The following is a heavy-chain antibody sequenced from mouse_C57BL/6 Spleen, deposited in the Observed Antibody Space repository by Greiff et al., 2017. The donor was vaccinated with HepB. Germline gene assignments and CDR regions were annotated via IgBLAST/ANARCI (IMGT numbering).Heavy chain of an antibody. Sequence: VQLQQSGAELVRPGASVTLSCKASGYTFTDYEMHWVKQTPVHGLEWIGAIDPETGGTAYNQKFKGKAILTADKSSSTAYMELRSLTSEESAVYYCTRCPYDYDDGAWCAYWGQGTLVTVSA. CDR1: GYTFTDYE. D-gene: IGHD2-4*01. CDR3: TRCPYDYDDGAWCAY. CDR2: IDPETGGT. V-gene: IGHV1-15*01. J-gene: IGHJ3*01.